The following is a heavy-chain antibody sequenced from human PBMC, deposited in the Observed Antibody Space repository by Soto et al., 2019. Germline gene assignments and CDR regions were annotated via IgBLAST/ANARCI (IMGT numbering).Heavy chain of an antibody. CDR3: ARHSREEKGWTIRRLDY. V-gene: IGHV5-51*01. J-gene: IGHJ4*02. CDR2: INPADSDI. CDR1: GYSFTSNW. Sequence: EVQLVPSGTEVKKPGESLKISCEASGYSFTSNWIGWVRQMPGKGLEWMGIINPADSDIKYSPSFQGQVTISADKSISTVYLQWSSLQASDTAMDYCARHSREEKGWTIRRLDYWGQGTLVTVSS. D-gene: IGHD2-2*01.